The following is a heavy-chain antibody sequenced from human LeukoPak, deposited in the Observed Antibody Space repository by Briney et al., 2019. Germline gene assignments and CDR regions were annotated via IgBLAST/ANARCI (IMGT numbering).Heavy chain of an antibody. CDR1: GFTFYDYA. CDR2: ISWNSGSI. Sequence: GGSLRLSCVASGFTFYDYAMNWVRQAPGKGLEWVAGISWNSGSIDYADSVKGRFTISRDNAKNSLYLQMNSLRAEDTALYYCAKDKAAETHYYFDCWGQGTLVTVSP. V-gene: IGHV3-9*01. D-gene: IGHD6-13*01. J-gene: IGHJ4*02. CDR3: AKDKAAETHYYFDC.